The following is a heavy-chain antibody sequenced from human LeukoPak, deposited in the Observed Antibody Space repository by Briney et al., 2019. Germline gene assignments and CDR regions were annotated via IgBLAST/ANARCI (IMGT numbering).Heavy chain of an antibody. CDR3: ARGGYCSGGSCYRGLGWFDP. D-gene: IGHD2-15*01. CDR1: GGSFSGYY. J-gene: IGHJ5*02. Sequence: PSETLSLTCAVYGGSFSGYYWSWIRQPPGKGLEWIGEINHSGSTNYNLSLKSRVTISVDTSKNQFSLKLSSVTAADTAVYYCARGGYCSGGSCYRGLGWFDPWGQGTLVTVSS. CDR2: INHSGST. V-gene: IGHV4-34*01.